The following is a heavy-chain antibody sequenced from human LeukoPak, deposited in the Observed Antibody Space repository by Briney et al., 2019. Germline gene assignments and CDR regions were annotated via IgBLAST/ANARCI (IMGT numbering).Heavy chain of an antibody. CDR2: INPNSGGT. CDR1: GYTFTGYY. J-gene: IGHJ4*02. CDR3: ARVRFIGPSGCGTFDY. Sequence: GASVKVSCKASGYTFTGYYMHWVRQAPGQGLEWMGWINPNSGGTNYAQKFQGRVTMTRDTSISTAYMELSRLRSDDTAVYYCARVRFIGPSGCGTFDYWGQGTLVTVSS. D-gene: IGHD5-12*01. V-gene: IGHV1-2*02.